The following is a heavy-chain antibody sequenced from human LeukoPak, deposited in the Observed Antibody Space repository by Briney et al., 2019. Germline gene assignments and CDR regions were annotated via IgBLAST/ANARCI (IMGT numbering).Heavy chain of an antibody. J-gene: IGHJ4*02. Sequence: ASVKVSCKASGYTFTSYGISWVRQAPGQGLEWMGWISAYNGNTNYAQKLQGRVTMTTDTSTSTAYMELRSLRSDDTAVYYCARSGNYDILTGYPFDYWGQGTLDTVSS. CDR2: ISAYNGNT. D-gene: IGHD3-9*01. V-gene: IGHV1-18*01. CDR1: GYTFTSYG. CDR3: ARSGNYDILTGYPFDY.